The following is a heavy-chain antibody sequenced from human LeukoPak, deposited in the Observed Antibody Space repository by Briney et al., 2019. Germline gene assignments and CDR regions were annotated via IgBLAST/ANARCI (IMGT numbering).Heavy chain of an antibody. V-gene: IGHV3-23*01. Sequence: PGGSLRLSCAASGFTFSSYAMSWVRQAPGKGLEWVSAISGGGGSTYYADSVKGRFTISRDNSKNTLYLQMKSLRAEDTAVYYCAKAGGASGIGDYMDVWGKGTTVTVSS. CDR2: ISGGGGST. D-gene: IGHD3-10*01. CDR3: AKAGGASGIGDYMDV. J-gene: IGHJ6*03. CDR1: GFTFSSYA.